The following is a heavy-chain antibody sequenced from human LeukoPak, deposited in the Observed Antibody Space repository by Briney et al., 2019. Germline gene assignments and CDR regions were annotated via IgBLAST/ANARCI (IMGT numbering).Heavy chain of an antibody. D-gene: IGHD2/OR15-2a*01. CDR1: GNYW. V-gene: IGHV3-74*01. Sequence: GGSLRLSCAASGNYWMHWVRQAPGKGLVWVSHIDSGGSWTSYADSVKGRFTISKDNAKNAVYLQMNNLRAEDTAVYYCVSFYETYWGRGTLVTVSS. CDR3: VSFYETY. J-gene: IGHJ4*02. CDR2: IDSGGSWT.